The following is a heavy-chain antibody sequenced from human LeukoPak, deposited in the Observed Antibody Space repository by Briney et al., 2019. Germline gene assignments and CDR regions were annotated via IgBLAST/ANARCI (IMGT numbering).Heavy chain of an antibody. CDR2: IKSKGGGGTA. V-gene: IGHV3-15*05. D-gene: IGHD3-16*01. J-gene: IGHJ6*02. CDR3: KWESTFYYGLDV. Sequence: PGGSLRLSCRVSGIYFPDTWMTWVRQAPGRGLEWFGRIKSKGGGGTADYGAPVQGRFVISRDDFRNTIYLQMTRLKMEDTAVYYCKWESTFYYGLDVWGQGTTVIVSS. CDR1: GIYFPDTW.